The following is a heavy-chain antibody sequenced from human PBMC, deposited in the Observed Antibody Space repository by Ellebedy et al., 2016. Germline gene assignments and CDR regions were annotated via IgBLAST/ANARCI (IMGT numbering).Heavy chain of an antibody. CDR3: ARDKYSSSSLVDY. Sequence: SVKVSCXASGGTFSSYAISWVRQAPGQGLEWMGGIIPIFGTANYAQKFQGRVTITADESTSTAYMELSSLRSDDTAVYYCARDKYSSSSLVDYWGQGTLVTVSS. J-gene: IGHJ4*02. CDR2: IIPIFGTA. D-gene: IGHD6-6*01. CDR1: GGTFSSYA. V-gene: IGHV1-69*13.